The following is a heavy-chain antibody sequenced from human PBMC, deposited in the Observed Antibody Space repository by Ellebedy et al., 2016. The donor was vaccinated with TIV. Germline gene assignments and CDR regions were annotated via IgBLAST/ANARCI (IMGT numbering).Heavy chain of an antibody. J-gene: IGHJ6*02. D-gene: IGHD3-3*01. CDR2: IYYSGST. Sequence: SETLSLTCTVSGGSISSYYWSWIRQLPGKGLEWIGYIYYSGSTNYNPSLKSRVTISVDTSKNQFSLKLSSVTAADTAVYYCARGLLYYDFWSGYYKGAGDYYYGMDVWGQGTTVTVSS. CDR3: ARGLLYYDFWSGYYKGAGDYYYGMDV. CDR1: GGSISSYY. V-gene: IGHV4-59*08.